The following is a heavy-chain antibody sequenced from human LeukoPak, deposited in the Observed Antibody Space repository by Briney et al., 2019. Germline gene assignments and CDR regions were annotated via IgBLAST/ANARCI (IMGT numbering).Heavy chain of an antibody. CDR2: ISGSGGST. V-gene: IGHV3-23*01. Sequence: GGSLRLSCAASGFTFSSYAMSWVRQAPGQGLEWVSAISGSGGSTYYADSVKGRFTISRDNSKNTLYLQMNSLRAEDTAVYYCANYGSGSYLTTPGWSYWGQGTLVTVSS. J-gene: IGHJ4*02. CDR1: GFTFSSYA. D-gene: IGHD3-10*01. CDR3: ANYGSGSYLTTPGWSY.